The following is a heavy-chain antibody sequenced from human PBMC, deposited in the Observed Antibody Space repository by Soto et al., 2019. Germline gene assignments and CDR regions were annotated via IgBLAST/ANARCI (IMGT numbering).Heavy chain of an antibody. CDR2: IYPEDSDT. J-gene: IGHJ3*02. CDR1: GYTYPSYW. CDR3: ARRILLWSVRDAFDI. Sequence: PGESLKISCKGFGYTYPSYWIGWVRQMPGKGLEWMGIIYPEDSDTRYSPSFQGQVTIPADKSISTAYLQWSSLKASDTAMYYCARRILLWSVRDAFDIWGQGTMVTVSS. V-gene: IGHV5-51*01. D-gene: IGHD3-10*01.